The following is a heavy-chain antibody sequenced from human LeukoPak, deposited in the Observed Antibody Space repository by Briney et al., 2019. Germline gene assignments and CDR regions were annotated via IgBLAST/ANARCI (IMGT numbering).Heavy chain of an antibody. CDR3: ARDNGFDP. CDR1: GFTFSSYA. J-gene: IGHJ5*02. Sequence: GGSLRLSCAASGFTFSSYAMSWVRQAPGKGLEWVAVIWYDGSNKYYADSVKGRFTISRDNSKTTLYLQMNSLRAEDTAVYYCARDNGFDPWGQGTLVTVSS. CDR2: IWYDGSNK. V-gene: IGHV3-33*08.